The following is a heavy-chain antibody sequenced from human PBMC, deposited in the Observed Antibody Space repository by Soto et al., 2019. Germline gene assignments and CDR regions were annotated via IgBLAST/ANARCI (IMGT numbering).Heavy chain of an antibody. V-gene: IGHV1-69*01. D-gene: IGHD1-26*01. CDR2: IIPIFGTA. J-gene: IGHJ5*02. CDR3: ARAIVGPTTTGWLDP. CDR1: GGTFSSYA. Sequence: QVQLVQSGAEVKKPGSSVMVSCKASGGTFSSYAISWVRQAPGQGLEWMGGIIPIFGTANYAQKFQGRVTITADESTSTAYMELISLRFKDTAVYYCARAIVGPTTTGWLDPWGQGTLVTVSS.